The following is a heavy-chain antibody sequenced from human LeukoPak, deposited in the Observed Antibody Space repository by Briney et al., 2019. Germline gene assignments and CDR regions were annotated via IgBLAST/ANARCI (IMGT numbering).Heavy chain of an antibody. CDR3: ARHPPQVVVPAATSYYYYYSMDV. V-gene: IGHV4-39*01. J-gene: IGHJ6*02. CDR2: IYYSGST. Sequence: SDTLSLTCTVSGGSISSSSYYWGWIRQPPGKGLEWIGSIYYSGSTYYNPSLKSRVTISVDTSKNQFSLKLSSVTAADTAVYYCARHPPQVVVPAATSYYYYYSMDVWGQGTTVTVSS. CDR1: GGSISSSSYY. D-gene: IGHD2-2*01.